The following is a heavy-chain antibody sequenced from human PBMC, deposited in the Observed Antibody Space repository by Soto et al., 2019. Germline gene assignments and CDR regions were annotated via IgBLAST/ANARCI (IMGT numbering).Heavy chain of an antibody. J-gene: IGHJ4*02. CDR3: ANSCSSTSCYLYYFDY. V-gene: IGHV3-23*01. CDR1: GFTFSSYA. D-gene: IGHD2-2*01. Sequence: PGGSLRLSCAASGFTFSSYAMSWVRQAPGKGLEWVSAISGSGGSTYYADSVKGRFTISRDNSKNTLYLQMNSLRAEDTAVYYCANSCSSTSCYLYYFDYWGQGTLVTVSS. CDR2: ISGSGGST.